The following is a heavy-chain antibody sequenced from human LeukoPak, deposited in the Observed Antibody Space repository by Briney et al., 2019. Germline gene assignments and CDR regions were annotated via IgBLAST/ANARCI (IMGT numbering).Heavy chain of an antibody. D-gene: IGHD4-17*01. J-gene: IGHJ6*02. CDR2: INPKSGGT. CDR3: ARDITVTRLYYYGMDV. V-gene: IGHV1-2*02. Sequence: SSVQVSCLASGYTFIGYYMLWVRQAPGQGLEWMGWINPKSGGTNYAQKLQGRVTMTRNTSISTAYMEQSRLRSDDTAVYYWARDITVTRLYYYGMDVWGQGTTVTVSS. CDR1: GYTFIGYY.